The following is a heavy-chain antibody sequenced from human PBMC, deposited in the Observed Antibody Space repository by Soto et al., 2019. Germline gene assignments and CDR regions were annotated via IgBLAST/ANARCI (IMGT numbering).Heavy chain of an antibody. V-gene: IGHV3-23*01. CDR2: ISASGGRT. CDR3: AKASYATPTAQGQLDH. Sequence: EVQLLESGGTLVQPGGSLRLSCVASGFSFSTCAMSWVRQAPGKGLEWVSGISASGGRTYFADSVKGRFTVSRDNSNNTLFLQLNRLRDDYTAVYYCAKASYATPTAQGQLDHWGQGTLVTVSS. D-gene: IGHD2-2*01. CDR1: GFSFSTCA. J-gene: IGHJ4*02.